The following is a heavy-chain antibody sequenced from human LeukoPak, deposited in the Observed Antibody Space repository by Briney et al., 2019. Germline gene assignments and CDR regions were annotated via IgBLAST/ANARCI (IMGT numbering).Heavy chain of an antibody. CDR2: ITDSGNNA. CDR1: GFTFSSYA. D-gene: IGHD2-15*01. CDR3: AKGRLRYYSPGNCYPLDY. Sequence: GGSLRVSCAASGFTFSSYAMSWVPQAPGKGLEWVSAITDSGNNAVYADSVKGRFTFSRDNSKNTLSLQMNSLRPEDTAVYFCAKGRLRYYSPGNCYPLDYWGQGALVTVSS. V-gene: IGHV3-23*01. J-gene: IGHJ4*02.